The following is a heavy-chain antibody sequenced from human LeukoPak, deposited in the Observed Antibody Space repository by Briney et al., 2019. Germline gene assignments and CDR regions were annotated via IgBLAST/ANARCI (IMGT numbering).Heavy chain of an antibody. J-gene: IGHJ6*03. V-gene: IGHV3-23*01. CDR3: AKSSTETLYFFYYMDV. Sequence: GGSLRLSCAASGFIFSGYAMSWVRQAPGKGLEWVSTISGSGGSTYYADSVKGRFTISRDNSKNTVYLQMNSLRAEDTAVYYCAKSSTETLYFFYYMDVWGKGATVTVSS. CDR1: GFIFSGYA. CDR2: ISGSGGST. D-gene: IGHD4-17*01.